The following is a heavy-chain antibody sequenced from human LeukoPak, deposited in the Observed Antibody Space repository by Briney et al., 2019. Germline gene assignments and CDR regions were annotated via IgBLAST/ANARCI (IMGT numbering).Heavy chain of an antibody. Sequence: SQTLSLTCAISGDSVSSNSAAWNWIRQSPSRGLEWLGRTYYRSKWYNDYAVSVKSRITINPDTSKNQFSLQLNSVTPEDTAVYYRARGDSSGYYSEYYFDYWGQGTLVTVSS. CDR2: TYYRSKWYN. D-gene: IGHD3-22*01. J-gene: IGHJ4*02. V-gene: IGHV6-1*01. CDR3: ARGDSSGYYSEYYFDY. CDR1: GDSVSSNSAA.